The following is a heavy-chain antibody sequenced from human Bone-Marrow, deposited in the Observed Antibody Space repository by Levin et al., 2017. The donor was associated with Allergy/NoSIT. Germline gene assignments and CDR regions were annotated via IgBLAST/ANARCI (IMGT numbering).Heavy chain of an antibody. V-gene: IGHV1-46*01. CDR1: GYTFTSYY. D-gene: IGHD3-3*01. J-gene: IGHJ6*02. CDR3: ARDRKRITIFGVVIIFRNRDSDGMDV. CDR2: INPSGGST. Sequence: ASVKVSCKASGYTFTSYYMHWVRQAPGQGLEWMGIINPSGGSTSYAQKFQGRVTMTRDTSTSTAYMELSSLRSEDTAVYYCARDRKRITIFGVVIIFRNRDSDGMDVWGQGTTVTVSS.